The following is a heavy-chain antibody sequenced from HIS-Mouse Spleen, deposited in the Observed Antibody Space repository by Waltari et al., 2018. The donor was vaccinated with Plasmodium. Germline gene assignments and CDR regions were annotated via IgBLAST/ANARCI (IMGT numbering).Heavy chain of an antibody. CDR2: ISYDGSNK. CDR3: ASYSWYFDY. V-gene: IGHV3-30*04. J-gene: IGHJ4*02. Sequence: QVQLVESGGGVVQPGRSLRLSCAASGFTFSSYAMPWVRQAPGKGLEWVAVISYDGSNKYYADSVKGRFTISRDNSKNTLYLQMNSLRAEDTAVYYCASYSWYFDYWGQGTLVTVSS. CDR1: GFTFSSYA. D-gene: IGHD5-18*01.